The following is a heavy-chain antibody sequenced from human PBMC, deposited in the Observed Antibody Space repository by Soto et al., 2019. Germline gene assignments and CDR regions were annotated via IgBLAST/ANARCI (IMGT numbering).Heavy chain of an antibody. CDR1: GGSVSSGSYY. J-gene: IGHJ3*02. V-gene: IGHV4-61*01. CDR2: INHSGST. Sequence: SETLSLTCTVSGGSVSSGSYYWSWIRQPPGKGLEWIGEINHSGSTNYNPSLKSRVTISVDTSKNQFSLKLSSVTAADTAVYYCASDYSSGWYNAFDIWGQGTMVTVSS. CDR3: ASDYSSGWYNAFDI. D-gene: IGHD6-19*01.